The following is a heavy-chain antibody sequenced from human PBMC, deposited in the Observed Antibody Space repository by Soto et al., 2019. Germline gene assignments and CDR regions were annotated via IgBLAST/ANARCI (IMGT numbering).Heavy chain of an antibody. D-gene: IGHD6-6*01. CDR1: GGTFSSYA. J-gene: IGHJ6*03. Sequence: SVKVSCKXSGGTFSSYAISWVRQAPGQGLEWMGGIIPIFGTANYAQKFQGRVTITADESTSTAYMELRGLRSDDTAVYYCARVRQLVGYFYYYMDVWGKGTTVTVSS. V-gene: IGHV1-69*13. CDR2: IIPIFGTA. CDR3: ARVRQLVGYFYYYMDV.